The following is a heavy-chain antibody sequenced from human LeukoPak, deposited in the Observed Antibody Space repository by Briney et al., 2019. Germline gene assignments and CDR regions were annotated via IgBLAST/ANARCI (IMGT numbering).Heavy chain of an antibody. CDR1: RLPFSIAW. CDR3: TTPVHYSDSRFDF. D-gene: IGHD3-22*01. CDR2: IKSRADGGTT. Sequence: GGSLRLSCAGSRLPFSIAWMTWVRQAPGKGLEWVGRIKSRADGGTTDYAAPVRGRFAISRDDSKSTVYLQMNSLRTEDTAVYYCTTPVHYSDSRFDFWGQGTLVTVSS. J-gene: IGHJ4*02. V-gene: IGHV3-15*01.